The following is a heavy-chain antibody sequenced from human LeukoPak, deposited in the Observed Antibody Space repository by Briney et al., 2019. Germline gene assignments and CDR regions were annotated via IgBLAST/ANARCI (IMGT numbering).Heavy chain of an antibody. D-gene: IGHD1-26*01. CDR3: ARGELLTGRYGFYY. CDR2: TYYRSKWYN. Sequence: SQTLSLTCAISGDSVSSNSAAWNWIRQSPSRGLEWLGRTYYRSKWYNDYAVSVKSRITINPDTSKNQFSLQLNSVTPEDTAVYFWARGELLTGRYGFYYWGQGTLVTVSS. J-gene: IGHJ4*02. CDR1: GDSVSSNSAA. V-gene: IGHV6-1*01.